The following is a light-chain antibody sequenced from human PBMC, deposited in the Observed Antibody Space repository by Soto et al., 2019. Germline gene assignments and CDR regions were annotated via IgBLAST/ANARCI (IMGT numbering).Light chain of an antibody. CDR3: CSYAGKSTLYV. CDR1: SSDIGSYNL. CDR2: EGS. V-gene: IGLV2-23*01. J-gene: IGLJ1*01. Sequence: QSVLTQPASVSGSPGQSITISCTGTSSDIGSYNLVSWYQQHPGKAPKLMIYEGSKRPSGVSNRFSGSKSGSTASLTISGLQAEDEADYYCCSYAGKSTLYVFGSGTKLTV.